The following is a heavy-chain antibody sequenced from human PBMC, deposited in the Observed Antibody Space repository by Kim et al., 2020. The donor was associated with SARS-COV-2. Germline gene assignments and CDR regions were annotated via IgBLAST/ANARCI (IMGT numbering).Heavy chain of an antibody. Sequence: VQRRITINPDTSKNQFSLQLNSVTPEDTAVYYCARGGMVRGVITLYYFDYWGQGTLVTVSS. J-gene: IGHJ4*02. D-gene: IGHD3-10*01. V-gene: IGHV6-1*01. CDR3: ARGGMVRGVITLYYFDY.